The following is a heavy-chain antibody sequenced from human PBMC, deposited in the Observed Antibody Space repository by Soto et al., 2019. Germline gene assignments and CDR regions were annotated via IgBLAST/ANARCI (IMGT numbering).Heavy chain of an antibody. J-gene: IGHJ4*02. D-gene: IGHD3-3*01. CDR2: LSYEGSNK. CDR1: GFTFSSFV. CDR3: VREGPRITIYGYGDY. Sequence: QVQLVESGGGVVQPGRSLRLSCAASGFTFSSFVMHRVRQAPGKGLVWVAALSYEGSNKNYADSVKGRFTISRDNSKITLNLQMIILRTENTAVYYRVREGPRITIYGYGDYWGQGSLVTVSS. V-gene: IGHV3-30*04.